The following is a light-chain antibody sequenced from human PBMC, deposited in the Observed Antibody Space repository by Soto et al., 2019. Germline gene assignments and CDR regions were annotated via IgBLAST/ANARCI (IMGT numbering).Light chain of an antibody. J-gene: IGLJ2*01. CDR2: LNSDGSH. CDR1: SGHSNYA. V-gene: IGLV4-69*01. Sequence: QPVLTQSPSASASLGASVKLTSTLSSGHSNYAIAWHQQQSEKGPRYLMKLNSDGSHSKGDGIPDRFSGSSSGAERYLTISSLQSEDEADYSCQTWGSGIVVFGGGTKLTVL. CDR3: QTWGSGIVV.